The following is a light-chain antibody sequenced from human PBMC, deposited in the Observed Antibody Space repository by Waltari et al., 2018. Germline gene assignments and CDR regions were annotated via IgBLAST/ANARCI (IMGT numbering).Light chain of an antibody. Sequence: VLTQSPGTLSLSPGERATLSCRASQSLTKRYLAWYQQKPGQAPRLLIYGASSRAAGIPDRFCGSGSGTDFTLTISRLEPDDFAVYYCQQYGSSVMYTFGQGTKLEIK. J-gene: IGKJ2*01. CDR3: QQYGSSVMYT. V-gene: IGKV3-20*01. CDR2: GAS. CDR1: QSLTKRY.